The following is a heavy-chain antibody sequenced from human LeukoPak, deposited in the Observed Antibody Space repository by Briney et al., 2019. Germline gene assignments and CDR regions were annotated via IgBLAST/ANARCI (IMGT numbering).Heavy chain of an antibody. V-gene: IGHV3-7*01. J-gene: IGHJ4*02. CDR2: IRQDGGEK. CDR3: ARRREGTTQVGLFNY. D-gene: IGHD2-2*01. Sequence: PGGSLRLSCAASGFTFSTYWMAWVRQAPGKGLEWVANIRQDGGEKYYVDSVKGRFTISRDNAQNSLYLHINSLGAEDTAVYYCARRREGTTQVGLFNYWGQGTLVTVSS. CDR1: GFTFSTYW.